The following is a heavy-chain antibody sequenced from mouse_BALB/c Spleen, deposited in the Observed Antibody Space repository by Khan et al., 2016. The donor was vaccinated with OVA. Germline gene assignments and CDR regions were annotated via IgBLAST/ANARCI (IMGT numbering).Heavy chain of an antibody. CDR3: AGLYYYCSSFYAMDY. V-gene: IGHV2-9*02. CDR2: IWAGGST. J-gene: IGHJ4*01. Sequence: VQLKQSGPGLVAPSQSLSITCTVSGFSLTSYGVHWVRQPPGKGLEWLGVIWAGGSTNYNSALMSRLSISKDNSKSQVFLKMNSLQTDDTAMYYCAGLYYYCSSFYAMDYWGQGTSVTVSS. CDR1: GFSLTSYG. D-gene: IGHD1-1*01.